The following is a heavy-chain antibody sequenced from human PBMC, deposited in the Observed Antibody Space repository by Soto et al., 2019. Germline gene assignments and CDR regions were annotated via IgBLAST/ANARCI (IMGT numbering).Heavy chain of an antibody. D-gene: IGHD4-17*01. CDR2: INHSGST. J-gene: IGHJ4*02. V-gene: IGHV4-34*01. CDR3: ARDPTVTTAFDY. Sequence: QVQLQQLGAGLLKPSETLSLTCAVYGGSFSGYYWCWIRQPPGKGLDWIGEINHSGSTNYNPSLKSRVTISVDTSKNQFSLKLSSVTAADTAVYYCARDPTVTTAFDYWGQGTLVTVSS. CDR1: GGSFSGYY.